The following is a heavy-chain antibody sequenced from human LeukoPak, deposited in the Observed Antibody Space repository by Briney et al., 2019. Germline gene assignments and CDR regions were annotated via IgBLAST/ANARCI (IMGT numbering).Heavy chain of an antibody. V-gene: IGHV1-46*01. D-gene: IGHD6-19*01. Sequence: ASVKVSCKASGYTFTGYYMHWVRQALGQGLEWMGIINPSGGSTSYAQKFQGRVTMTRDMSTSTVYMELSSLRSEDTAVYYCARDLHSSGWDYWGQGTLVTVSS. J-gene: IGHJ4*02. CDR2: INPSGGST. CDR1: GYTFTGYY. CDR3: ARDLHSSGWDY.